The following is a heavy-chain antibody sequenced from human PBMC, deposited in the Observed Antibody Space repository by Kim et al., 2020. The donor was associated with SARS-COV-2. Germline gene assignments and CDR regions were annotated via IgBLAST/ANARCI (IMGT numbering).Heavy chain of an antibody. J-gene: IGHJ4*02. CDR1: GFTFSSYA. D-gene: IGHD5-12*01. V-gene: IGHV3-23*01. CDR2: ISGSGGST. Sequence: GGSLRLSCAASGFTFSSYAMSWVRQAPGKGLEWVSAISGSGGSTYYADSVKGRFTISRDNSKNTLYLQMNSLRAEDTAVYYCAKDPRRGYSGYDNSVFDYSGQGTLGTASS. CDR3: AKDPRRGYSGYDNSVFDY.